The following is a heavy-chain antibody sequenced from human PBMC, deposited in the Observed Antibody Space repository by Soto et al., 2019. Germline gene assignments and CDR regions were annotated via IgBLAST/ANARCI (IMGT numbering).Heavy chain of an antibody. J-gene: IGHJ4*02. CDR3: AKEEDIVVVPAVSIDY. D-gene: IGHD2-2*01. Sequence: PGGSLRLSCAASGFTFSSYAMSWVRQAPGKGLEWVSAISGSGGSTYYADSVKGRFTISRDNSKNTLYLQMNSLRAEDTAVYYCAKEEDIVVVPAVSIDYWGQGTLVTVSS. CDR2: ISGSGGST. V-gene: IGHV3-23*01. CDR1: GFTFSSYA.